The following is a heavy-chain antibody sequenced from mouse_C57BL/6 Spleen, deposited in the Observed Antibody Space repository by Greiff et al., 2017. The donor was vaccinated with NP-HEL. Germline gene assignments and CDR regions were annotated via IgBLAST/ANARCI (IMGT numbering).Heavy chain of an antibody. CDR2: ISYDGSN. D-gene: IGHD1-1*01. Sequence: EVQLQESGPGLVQPSQSLSLTCSVTGYSITSGYYWNWLRQFPGNKLEWMGYISYDGSNNYNPSLKNRISITRDTSKNQFFLKLNSVTTEDTATYYCARGHYYGSAVYFDYWGQGTTLTVSS. J-gene: IGHJ2*01. CDR3: ARGHYYGSAVYFDY. V-gene: IGHV3-6*01. CDR1: GYSITSGYY.